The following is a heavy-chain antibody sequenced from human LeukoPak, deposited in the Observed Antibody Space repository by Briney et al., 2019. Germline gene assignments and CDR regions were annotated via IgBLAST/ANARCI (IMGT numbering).Heavy chain of an antibody. CDR1: GGSISSGSYY. CDR3: ARDGYNLGLAAY. CDR2: IYTSGST. J-gene: IGHJ4*02. D-gene: IGHD5-24*01. Sequence: TLSLTCTVSGGSISSGSYYWSWIRQPAGKGLEWIGRIYTSGSTNYNPSLKSRVTISVDTSKNQFSLKLSSVTAADTAVYYCARDGYNLGLAAYWGQGTLVTVSS. V-gene: IGHV4-61*02.